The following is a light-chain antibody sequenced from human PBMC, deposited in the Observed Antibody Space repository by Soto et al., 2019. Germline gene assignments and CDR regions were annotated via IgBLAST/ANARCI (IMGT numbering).Light chain of an antibody. V-gene: IGLV1-47*01. CDR2: RNN. CDR3: AAWDDSLSGVV. Sequence: QSVLTQPPSASGTPGQRVTISCSGSSSNIGSNYVYWYQQLPGTAPKLLIYRNNQRPSGVPDRFSGSKSGTSASLDISGLRSEDEADYYCAAWDDSLSGVVFGGGTKLTGL. CDR1: SSNIGSNY. J-gene: IGLJ2*01.